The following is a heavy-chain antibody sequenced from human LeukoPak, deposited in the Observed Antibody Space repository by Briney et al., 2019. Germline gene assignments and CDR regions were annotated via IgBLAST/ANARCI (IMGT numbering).Heavy chain of an antibody. V-gene: IGHV3-23*01. CDR2: IFQGGGEI. Sequence: GGSLRLSCAASGFTFSTFAMIWVRQPPGKGLEWVSSIFQGGGEIHYADSVKGRFTISRDNSKSTLFLQMNSLRAEDTAIYYCATYRQVLLPFEAWGQGTLVTVSS. CDR3: ATYRQVLLPFEA. D-gene: IGHD5-18*01. CDR1: GFTFSTFA. J-gene: IGHJ5*02.